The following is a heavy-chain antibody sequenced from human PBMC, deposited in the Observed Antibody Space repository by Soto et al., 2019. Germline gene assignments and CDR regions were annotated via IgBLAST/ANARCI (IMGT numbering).Heavy chain of an antibody. D-gene: IGHD1-26*01. V-gene: IGHV5-51*01. CDR1: GYSFTSYW. Sequence: GESLKISCKGSGYSFTSYWIGWVRQMPEKGLEWMGIIYPGDSDTRYSPSFQGQVTISADRSISTAYLRWGSLKASDTAMYYCARHTWSSGSPAAFDYWGQGTQVTVSS. CDR2: IYPGDSDT. CDR3: ARHTWSSGSPAAFDY. J-gene: IGHJ4*02.